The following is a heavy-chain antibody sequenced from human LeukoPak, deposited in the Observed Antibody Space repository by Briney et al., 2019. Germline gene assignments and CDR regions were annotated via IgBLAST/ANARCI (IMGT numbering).Heavy chain of an antibody. CDR3: AREGTIIRGALLD. V-gene: IGHV4-31*03. Sequence: PSQTLSLTCTVSGGSISSGGHYWRWMRQHPGEGLEWIGYIYYSGSKYYNPSLKTRVTMSVATSKNQFSLEVSSVTAADTAVYYCAREGTIIRGALLDWGQGTLVTVSS. CDR2: IYYSGSK. D-gene: IGHD3-10*01. CDR1: GGSISSGGHY. J-gene: IGHJ4*02.